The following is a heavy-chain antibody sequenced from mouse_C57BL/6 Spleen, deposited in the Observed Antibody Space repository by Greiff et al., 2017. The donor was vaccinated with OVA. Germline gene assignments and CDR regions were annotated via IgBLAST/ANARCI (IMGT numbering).Heavy chain of an antibody. J-gene: IGHJ3*01. V-gene: IGHV1-64*01. D-gene: IGHD3-2*02. CDR2: IHPNRGSN. CDR1: GYPFTSYW. Sequence: VQLQQPGAELVKPGASVKLSCKASGYPFTSYWMHWVKQRPGQGLEWIGMIHPNRGSNNYNEKFKSKATLTVDKSSSTAYMQLSSRTSEEAAVDYCARDSSGPWFAYWGQGTLVTVSA. CDR3: ARDSSGPWFAY.